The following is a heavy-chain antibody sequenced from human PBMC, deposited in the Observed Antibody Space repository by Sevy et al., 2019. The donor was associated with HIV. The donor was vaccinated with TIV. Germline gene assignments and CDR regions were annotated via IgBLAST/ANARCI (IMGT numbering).Heavy chain of an antibody. CDR3: ALERLSSDVAEYFQN. J-gene: IGHJ1*01. CDR2: ISFDATNK. Sequence: GGSLRLSCAASGFTFNRYSLHWVRQAPGKGLEWVATISFDATNKHYPDSVKGRFTISRDNFQNSLFLQMDSLRPEDTAVYYCALERLSSDVAEYFQNWGQGTLVTVSS. D-gene: IGHD1-1*01. V-gene: IGHV3-30-3*01. CDR1: GFTFNRYS.